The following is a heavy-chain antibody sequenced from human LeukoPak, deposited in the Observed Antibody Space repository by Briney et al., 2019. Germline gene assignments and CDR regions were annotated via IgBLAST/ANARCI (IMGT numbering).Heavy chain of an antibody. J-gene: IGHJ4*02. Sequence: GGSLRLSCAASGFTFSNAWMSWVRQAPGKGLEWVSAISGSGGSTYYADSVKGRFTISRDNSKNTLYLQMNSLRAEDTAVYYCAKSPQDIVVVPAAQDYWGQGTLVTVSS. CDR3: AKSPQDIVVVPAAQDY. CDR1: GFTFSNAW. D-gene: IGHD2-2*01. CDR2: ISGSGGST. V-gene: IGHV3-23*01.